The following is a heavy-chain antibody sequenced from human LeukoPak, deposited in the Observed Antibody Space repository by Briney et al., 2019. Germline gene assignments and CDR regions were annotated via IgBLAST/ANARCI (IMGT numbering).Heavy chain of an antibody. Sequence: PGGSLRLSCAASGFTFSSYWMSWVRQAPGKGLEGVANIKQDGSEKYYVDSVKGRFTISRDNAKNSLYLQMNSLRAEDTAVYYCASTYDSSGYYAQGYWGQGTLVTVSS. CDR1: GFTFSSYW. D-gene: IGHD3-22*01. J-gene: IGHJ4*02. CDR2: IKQDGSEK. V-gene: IGHV3-7*01. CDR3: ASTYDSSGYYAQGY.